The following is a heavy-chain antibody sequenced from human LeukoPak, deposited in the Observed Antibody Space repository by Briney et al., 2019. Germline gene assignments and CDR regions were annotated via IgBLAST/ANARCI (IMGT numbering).Heavy chain of an antibody. CDR1: GFTFTNYG. CDR3: VRSLRSADF. V-gene: IGHV3-33*01. J-gene: IGHJ4*02. CDR2: LWSDGIKT. Sequence: PGGSLRLSCATSGFTFTNYGMHWVRQAPGRGLEWVAALWSDGIKTSYADSVRGRFTISRDNSRNTLFLQMDSLRPEDTAVYYCVRSLRSADFWGQGTLVTVSS.